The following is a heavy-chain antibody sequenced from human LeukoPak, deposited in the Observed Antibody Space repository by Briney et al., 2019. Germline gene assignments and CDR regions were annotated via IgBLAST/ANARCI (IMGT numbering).Heavy chain of an antibody. J-gene: IGHJ4*02. CDR3: ATTGYCSGNSCYLNPIDH. CDR2: IYNSGST. V-gene: IGHV4-59*01. Sequence: SETLSLTCTVSGGSLSSYYWSWIRQPPGKGLEWIGYIYNSGSTNYNPSLKSRVTISVDTSKNQFSLKLSSVTAADTAVYYCATTGYCSGNSCYLNPIDHWGQGTLVTVSS. CDR1: GGSLSSYY. D-gene: IGHD2-15*01.